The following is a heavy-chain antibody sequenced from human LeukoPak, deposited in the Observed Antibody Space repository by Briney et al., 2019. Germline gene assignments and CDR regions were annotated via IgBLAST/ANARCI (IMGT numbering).Heavy chain of an antibody. V-gene: IGHV3-23*01. D-gene: IGHD3-22*01. CDR1: GFTFSTSA. CDR2: ISGSGDST. J-gene: IGHJ4*02. CDR3: AKAPWYDDSSGHLTNDY. Sequence: PGGSLRLSWAVSGFTFSTSAMSWVRQAPGKGLEWVSSISGSGDSTNYADSVKGRFTISRDNSKNILTRQQYSLRGEDTARYYCAKAPWYDDSSGHLTNDYWGQGTLVTVSS.